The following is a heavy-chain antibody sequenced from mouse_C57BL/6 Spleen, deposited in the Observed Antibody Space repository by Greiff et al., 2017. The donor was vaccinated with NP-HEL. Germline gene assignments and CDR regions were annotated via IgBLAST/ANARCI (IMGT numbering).Heavy chain of an antibody. Sequence: VQLQQSGTVLARPGASVKMSCKTSGYTFTSYWMHWVKQRPGPGLEWIGAIYPGNSDTSYNQKFKGKAKLTAVTSASTAYMELSSLTNEDSAVYYCTRRNYYGSSFQAWFAYWGQGTLVTVSA. CDR2: IYPGNSDT. CDR3: TRRNYYGSSFQAWFAY. J-gene: IGHJ3*01. CDR1: GYTFTSYW. D-gene: IGHD1-1*01. V-gene: IGHV1-5*01.